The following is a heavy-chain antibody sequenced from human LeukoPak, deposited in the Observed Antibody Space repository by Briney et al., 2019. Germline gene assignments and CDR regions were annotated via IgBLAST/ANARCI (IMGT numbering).Heavy chain of an antibody. CDR2: ISWNSGSI. J-gene: IGHJ2*01. CDR3: AKDRTTVTRHLDWYFDL. Sequence: GGSLRLSCAASGFTFDDYAMHWVRQAPGKGLEWVSGISWNSGSIGYADSVKGRFTISRDNTKNSLYLQMNSLRAEDTALYYCAKDRTTVTRHLDWYFDLWGRGTLVTVSS. CDR1: GFTFDDYA. V-gene: IGHV3-9*01. D-gene: IGHD4-17*01.